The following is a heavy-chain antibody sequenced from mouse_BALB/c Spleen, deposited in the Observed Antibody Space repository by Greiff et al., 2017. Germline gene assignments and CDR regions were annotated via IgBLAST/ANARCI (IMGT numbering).Heavy chain of an antibody. CDR2: IRSKSNNYAT. D-gene: IGHD2-3*01. CDR1: GFTFNTYA. V-gene: IGHV10-1*02. CDR3: VRHSDDGDAMDY. J-gene: IGHJ4*01. Sequence: EVQLVESGGGLVQPKGSLKLSCAASGFTFNTYAMNWVRQAPGKGLEWVARIRSKSNNYATYYADSVKDRFTISRDDSQSMLYLQMNNLKTEDTAMYYCVRHSDDGDAMDYWGQGTSVTVSS.